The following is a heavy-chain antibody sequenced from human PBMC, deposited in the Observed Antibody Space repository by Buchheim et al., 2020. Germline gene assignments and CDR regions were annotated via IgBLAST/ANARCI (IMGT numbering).Heavy chain of an antibody. Sequence: EVQLVESGGGLVQPGGSLRLSCAASGFTFSSYWMSWVRQAPGKGLERVANIKQDGSEKYYVDSVKGRFTISRDNAKNSLYLQMNSLRAEDTAVYYCARDLGASGWFTNYYGMDVWGQGTT. CDR2: IKQDGSEK. V-gene: IGHV3-7*01. CDR3: ARDLGASGWFTNYYGMDV. CDR1: GFTFSSYW. D-gene: IGHD6-19*01. J-gene: IGHJ6*02.